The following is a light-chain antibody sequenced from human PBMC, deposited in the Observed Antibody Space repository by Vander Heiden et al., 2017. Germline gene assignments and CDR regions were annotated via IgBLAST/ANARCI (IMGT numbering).Light chain of an antibody. J-gene: IGKJ1*01. CDR1: QNITSW. CDR3: QQYDSGPWT. V-gene: IGKV1-5*01. CDR2: DAS. Sequence: DIYPTQSPSTLSASVGDRLTVTCRASQNITSWLAWYPQKPGKAPRVLIYDASSLDSGVPSSFSGSGSGTEFTLTISSLQPDDFATYFCQQYDSGPWTLGQGTKVEIK.